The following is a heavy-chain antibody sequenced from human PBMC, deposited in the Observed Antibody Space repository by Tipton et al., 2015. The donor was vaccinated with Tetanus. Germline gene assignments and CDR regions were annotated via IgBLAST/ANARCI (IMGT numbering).Heavy chain of an antibody. CDR3: ARTQGSALIDY. CDR2: IYYTGST. J-gene: IGHJ4*02. CDR1: GGSVSSGSYY. V-gene: IGHV4-61*01. D-gene: IGHD2-8*01. Sequence: GLVKPSETLSLTCTVSGGSVSSGSYYWSWIRQSPGKGLEWIGYIYYTGSTNYNPSLKSRVTISLDTSKNQFSLKLSSVTAADTAVYYCARTQGSALIDYWGQGTLVTVSS.